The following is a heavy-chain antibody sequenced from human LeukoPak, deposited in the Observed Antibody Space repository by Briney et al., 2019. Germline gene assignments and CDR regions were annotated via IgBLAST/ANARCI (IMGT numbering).Heavy chain of an antibody. D-gene: IGHD1-20*01. J-gene: IGHJ4*02. CDR2: IKSKADGETI. V-gene: IGHV3-15*07. CDR1: GFTFTNAW. Sequence: PGGSLRLSCAASGFTFTNAWMNWVRQAPGKGLEWVGRIKSKADGETIDYAAPVKGRFTFSRDDSRNMLYLQMNSLKSEDTAVYYCSTLTSRGLSDSWGQGTLVTVSS. CDR3: STLTSRGLSDS.